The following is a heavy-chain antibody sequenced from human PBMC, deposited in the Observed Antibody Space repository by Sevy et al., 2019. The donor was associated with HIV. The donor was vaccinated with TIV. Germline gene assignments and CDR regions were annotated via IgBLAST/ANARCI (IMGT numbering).Heavy chain of an antibody. CDR1: GCSMNIYY. CDR2: TYYSGTT. CDR3: GRVGFNWNDVDY. Sequence: SDTLSLTCSVSGCSMNIYYWSWIRQPPGKRLEWIGFTYYSGTTNYNPSLKSRVTISIDTSKNQFSLKLSSVTAADTAVYYCGRVGFNWNDVDYWGQGILVTVSS. J-gene: IGHJ4*02. V-gene: IGHV4-59*01. D-gene: IGHD1-20*01.